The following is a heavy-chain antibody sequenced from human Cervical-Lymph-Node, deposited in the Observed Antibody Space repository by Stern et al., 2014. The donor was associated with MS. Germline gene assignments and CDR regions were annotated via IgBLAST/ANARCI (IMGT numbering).Heavy chain of an antibody. CDR1: GGSILRTDW. D-gene: IGHD3-9*01. V-gene: IGHV4-4*02. CDR2: VYHSGHA. J-gene: IGHJ4*02. CDR3: ASRTLTFPYYFDS. Sequence: QLQLQESGPGLVKPSGTLSLTCAVSGGSILRTDWWSWVRQPPGKGLEWIGEVYHSGHANYNPSLKSRVTISVDKSKNQFSLNLTSVTAADTALYYCASRTLTFPYYFDSWGQGTLVTVSS.